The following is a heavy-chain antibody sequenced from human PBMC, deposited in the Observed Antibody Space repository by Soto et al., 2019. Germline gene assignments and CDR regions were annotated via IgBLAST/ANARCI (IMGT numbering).Heavy chain of an antibody. Sequence: GGSLRLSCAASGFTFSSYWMSWVRQAPGKGLEWVANIKQDGSEKYYVDSVKGRFTISRDNAKNSLYLQMNSLRAEDTAVYYCAREVRDGWYGDYYYGMDVWGQGTTVTVSS. V-gene: IGHV3-7*05. CDR3: AREVRDGWYGDYYYGMDV. D-gene: IGHD6-19*01. CDR1: GFTFSSYW. J-gene: IGHJ6*02. CDR2: IKQDGSEK.